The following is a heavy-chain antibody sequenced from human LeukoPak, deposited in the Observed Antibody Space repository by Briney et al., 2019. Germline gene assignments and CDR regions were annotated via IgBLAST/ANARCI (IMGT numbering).Heavy chain of an antibody. V-gene: IGHV3-74*01. CDR3: AREAAMGYYFDY. CDR1: GFTFSSYW. J-gene: IGHJ4*02. Sequence: GGSLRLSCAASGFTFSSYWMHWVRQAPGKGLVWVSRINSDGSSTSYADSVKGRFTISRDNAKNTLYLHMNSLRAEDTAAYYCAREAAMGYYFDYWGQGTLVTVSS. D-gene: IGHD2-2*01. CDR2: INSDGSST.